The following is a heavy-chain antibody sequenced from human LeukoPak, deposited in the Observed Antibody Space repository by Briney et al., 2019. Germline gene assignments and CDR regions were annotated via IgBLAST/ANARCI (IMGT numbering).Heavy chain of an antibody. CDR3: AKVAATLFGFFDY. D-gene: IGHD3-10*02. J-gene: IGHJ4*02. V-gene: IGHV3-30*18. CDR2: TSNDGSDK. Sequence: GGSLRLSCVASGFSFSSYGMHWVRQAPGKGLEWVAVTSNDGSDKFYADSVKGRFTISRDNSKNTLYLQMNSLRAEDAAVYYCAKVAATLFGFFDYWGQGTLVTVSS. CDR1: GFSFSSYG.